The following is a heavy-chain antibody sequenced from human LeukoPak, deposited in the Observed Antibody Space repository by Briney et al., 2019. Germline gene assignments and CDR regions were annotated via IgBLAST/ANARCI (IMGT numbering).Heavy chain of an antibody. Sequence: GGSLRLSCAASGFTFSSYSMNWVRQAPGKGLEWVSSISSSSSYIYYADSVKGRFTISRDNAKNSLYLQMNSLRAEDTAVYYCARDQALYGSGNFDYWGQGTLVIVSS. CDR3: ARDQALYGSGNFDY. CDR1: GFTFSSYS. J-gene: IGHJ4*02. V-gene: IGHV3-21*01. CDR2: ISSSSSYI. D-gene: IGHD3-10*01.